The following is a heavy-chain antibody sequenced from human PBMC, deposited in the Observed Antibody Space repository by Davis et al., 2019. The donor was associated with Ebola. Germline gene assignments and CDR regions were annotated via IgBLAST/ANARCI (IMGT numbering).Heavy chain of an antibody. Sequence: SETLSPTCTVPGDSISTYYWSWLRQPPGKGPEWIGYIYYIGNTNYNPSLESRVTISVDTSKNQFSLNLSSVTAADTAVYYCARREIDGDYVQDSWGQGTLVTVSS. CDR2: IYYIGNT. CDR3: ARREIDGDYVQDS. CDR1: GDSISTYY. J-gene: IGHJ4*02. D-gene: IGHD4-17*01. V-gene: IGHV4-59*12.